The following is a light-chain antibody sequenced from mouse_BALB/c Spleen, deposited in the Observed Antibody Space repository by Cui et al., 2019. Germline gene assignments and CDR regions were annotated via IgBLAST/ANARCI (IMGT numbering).Light chain of an antibody. CDR2: NTS. V-gene: IGKV4-79*01. J-gene: IGKJ4*01. CDR3: HQWSSYPPT. CDR1: SIITSRY. Sequence: QIVLTQSPAIMSASPGEKVTLTCSATSIITSRYLYWYQQKPGSSPKLWIYNTSNLASGVPARFSGSGSGTSYSLTISSMEAEDTASYFCHQWSSYPPTFGSGTKLEIK.